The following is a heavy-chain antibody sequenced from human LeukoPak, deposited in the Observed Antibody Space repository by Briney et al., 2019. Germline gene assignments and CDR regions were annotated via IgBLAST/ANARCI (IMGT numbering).Heavy chain of an antibody. Sequence: SETLSLTCAVYGGSFSGYYWSWICQPPGKGLEWIGEINHSGSTNYNPSLKSRVTISVDTSKNQFSLKLSSVTAADTAVYYCARKSGGYCSSTSCYTHSRNYYYYYGMDVWGQGTTVTVSS. CDR3: ARKSGGYCSSTSCYTHSRNYYYYYGMDV. J-gene: IGHJ6*02. V-gene: IGHV4-34*01. D-gene: IGHD2-2*02. CDR2: INHSGST. CDR1: GGSFSGYY.